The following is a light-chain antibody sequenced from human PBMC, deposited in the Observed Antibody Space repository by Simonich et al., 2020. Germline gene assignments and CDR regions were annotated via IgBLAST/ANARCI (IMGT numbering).Light chain of an antibody. V-gene: IGLV2-23*01. Sequence: QSALTQPASVSGSPGQSITISCTGTSSDVGIYNLVSWYQQHPGKAPKPMIYEGSKRPSGVFNRFSGSKSGNTASLTISGLQAEDEAGYYCCSYAGSSTVVFGGGTKLTVL. CDR2: EGS. CDR1: SSDVGIYNL. CDR3: CSYAGSSTVV. J-gene: IGLJ2*01.